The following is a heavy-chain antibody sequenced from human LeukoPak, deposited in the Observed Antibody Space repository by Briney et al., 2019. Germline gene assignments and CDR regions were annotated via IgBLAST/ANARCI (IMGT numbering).Heavy chain of an antibody. Sequence: GASVTVSCKASGGTFSSYAISWVRQAPGQGLEWMGWISAYNGNTNYAQKLQGRVTMTTDTSTSTAYMELRSLRSDDTAVYYCAREGGVDYGDYWGLDYWGQGTLVTVSS. J-gene: IGHJ4*02. CDR2: ISAYNGNT. CDR3: AREGGVDYGDYWGLDY. CDR1: GGTFSSYA. D-gene: IGHD4-17*01. V-gene: IGHV1-18*01.